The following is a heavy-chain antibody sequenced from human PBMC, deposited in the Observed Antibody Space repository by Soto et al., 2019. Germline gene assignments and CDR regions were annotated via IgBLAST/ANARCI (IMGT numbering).Heavy chain of an antibody. CDR2: IKQDGSEK. J-gene: IGHJ4*02. CDR3: VRDRSGSYLEGFDY. V-gene: IGHV3-7*01. D-gene: IGHD1-26*01. Sequence: GGSLRLSCAASGFTFSSFWMTWVRQAPGKGLEWVANIKQDGSEKYYVDSVKGRFTISRDNARNSLFLETKSLRSEDTAVYSCVRDRSGSYLEGFDYWGQGTLVTVSS. CDR1: GFTFSSFW.